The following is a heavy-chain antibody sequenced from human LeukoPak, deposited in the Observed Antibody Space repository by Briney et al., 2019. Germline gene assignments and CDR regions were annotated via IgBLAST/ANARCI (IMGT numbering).Heavy chain of an antibody. J-gene: IGHJ4*02. D-gene: IGHD6-13*01. CDR2: ISGSGGST. CDR1: GFTFSSYA. V-gene: IGHV3-23*01. Sequence: GGSLRLSCAASGFTFSSYAMSWVRQAPGKGLEWVSAISGSGGSTYYADSAKGRLTISRGNSKNTLYLQMNSLRAEDTAVYYCAKASSSWYGVSEYWGQGTLVTVSS. CDR3: AKASSSWYGVSEY.